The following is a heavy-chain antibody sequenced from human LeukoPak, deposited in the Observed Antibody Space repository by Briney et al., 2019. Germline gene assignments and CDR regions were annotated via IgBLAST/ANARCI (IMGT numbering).Heavy chain of an antibody. Sequence: ASVKVSCKASGYTFTSYDTNWVRQATGQGLEWMGWMNPNSGNTGYAQKFQGRVTITRNTSISTAYMELRSLRSDDTAVYYCARGFPLWFGELLIAFDIWGQGTMVTVSS. CDR2: MNPNSGNT. CDR1: GYTFTSYD. V-gene: IGHV1-8*03. D-gene: IGHD3-10*01. J-gene: IGHJ3*02. CDR3: ARGFPLWFGELLIAFDI.